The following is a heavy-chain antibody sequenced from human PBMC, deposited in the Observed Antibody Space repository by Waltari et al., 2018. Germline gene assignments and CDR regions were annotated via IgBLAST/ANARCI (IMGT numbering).Heavy chain of an antibody. J-gene: IGHJ5*02. CDR1: GFTFSTYG. Sequence: QVQLVESGGGVVQPGRSLRLSCAASGFTFSTYGMHWVRQTPGKGLDWVAVISYDTNNKYYADSVKGRFTISRDNAKNSLYLQMNSLRAEDTAVYYCARGKVHDFWSGYYAWGQGTLVTVSS. CDR3: ARGKVHDFWSGYYA. CDR2: ISYDTNNK. V-gene: IGHV3-30*03. D-gene: IGHD3-3*01.